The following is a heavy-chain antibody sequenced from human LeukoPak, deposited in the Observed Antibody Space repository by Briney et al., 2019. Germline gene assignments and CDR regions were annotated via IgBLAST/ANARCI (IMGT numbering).Heavy chain of an antibody. Sequence: GGSLRLSCAASGFSFNTCAMSWVRQAPGKGLEWVSTISGGGRSTDYADSVKGQFAISRDNSKNTLYLQMNSLRAEDTAVYYCARERYFDYWGQGTLVTVSS. CDR3: ARERYFDY. CDR1: GFSFNTCA. CDR2: ISGGGRST. J-gene: IGHJ4*02. V-gene: IGHV3-23*01.